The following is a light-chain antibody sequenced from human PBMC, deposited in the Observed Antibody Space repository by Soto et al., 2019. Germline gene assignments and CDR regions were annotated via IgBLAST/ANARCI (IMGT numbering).Light chain of an antibody. CDR2: EVN. CDR1: SNDVGGYNY. CDR3: SSFAVSNSFV. V-gene: IGLV2-8*01. Sequence: QSALTQPPSAAGSPGQSVTLSCTGTSNDVGGYNYVSWYQQHPGKAPKLMIYEVNKRPSGVPDRFSGSKSGNTASLTVSGRQAEDEADYYCSSFAVSNSFVFGTGTKLTVL. J-gene: IGLJ1*01.